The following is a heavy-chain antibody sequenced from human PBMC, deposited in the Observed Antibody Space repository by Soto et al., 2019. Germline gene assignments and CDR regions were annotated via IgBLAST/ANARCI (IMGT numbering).Heavy chain of an antibody. CDR3: ARHIAVAGTRGFDY. J-gene: IGHJ4*02. CDR1: CGSINTNNW. CDR2: IYPTGRS. Sequence: QVQLQESGPRLVKPSGPLSLTCAVSCGSINTNNWWSWVRQPPLKGLEWIGEIYPTGRSNYNPSLESRVTISVDTSKSQFSLELTSVTAADTAVYYCARHIAVAGTRGFDYWGQGILVTVST. V-gene: IGHV4-4*02. D-gene: IGHD6-19*01.